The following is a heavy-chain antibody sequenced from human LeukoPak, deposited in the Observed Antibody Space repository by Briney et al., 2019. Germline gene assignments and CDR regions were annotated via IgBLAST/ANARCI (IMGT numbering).Heavy chain of an antibody. Sequence: PSETLSLTCTVSGGAIISSSFYWVWIRQPPGMGVEWIGSIYSSGGTYYNPSVNSRATISVDTPKKEPSLELSSVTAADTSMYYCARLYYSDSAFDYWGQGTLVTVSS. CDR1: GGAIISSSFY. V-gene: IGHV4-39*01. D-gene: IGHD3-10*01. CDR2: IYSSGGT. CDR3: ARLYYSDSAFDY. J-gene: IGHJ4*01.